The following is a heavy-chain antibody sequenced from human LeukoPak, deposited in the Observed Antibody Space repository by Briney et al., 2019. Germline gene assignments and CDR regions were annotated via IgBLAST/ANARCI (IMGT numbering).Heavy chain of an antibody. CDR3: ARGAPIDYYDSSGYLNY. D-gene: IGHD3-22*01. Sequence: ASVKVSCKASGYTFTSYYMHWVRQAPGQGLEWMGIINPSGGSTSYAQKFQGRVTMTRDTPTSTVYMELSSLRSEETAVYYCARGAPIDYYDSSGYLNYWGQGTLVTVSS. CDR1: GYTFTSYY. J-gene: IGHJ4*02. CDR2: INPSGGST. V-gene: IGHV1-46*01.